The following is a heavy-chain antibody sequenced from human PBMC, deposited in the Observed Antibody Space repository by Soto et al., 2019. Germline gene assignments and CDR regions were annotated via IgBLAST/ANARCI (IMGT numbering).Heavy chain of an antibody. J-gene: IGHJ6*04. V-gene: IGHV3-48*02. CDR3: ARDHVGSTWFVGFYYFFGMDV. CDR1: GFIFSDYT. CDR2: ISSSGDAI. Sequence: EVQLVESGGDLVQPGGSLRLSCAASGFIFSDYTMTWVRQAPGRGLEFVSNISSSGDAIFYAESVKGRFTVSRDKAKNSLSLQMNSLRDDDTAVYSCARDHVGSTWFVGFYYFFGMDVWGKGTSVPVS. D-gene: IGHD6-13*01.